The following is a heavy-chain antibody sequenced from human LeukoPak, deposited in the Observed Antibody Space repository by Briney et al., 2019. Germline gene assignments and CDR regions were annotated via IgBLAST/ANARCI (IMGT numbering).Heavy chain of an antibody. Sequence: ASVKVSCKASGYTFTSYYMHWVRQAPGQGLEWMGIINPSGGSTSYAQKFQGRVTMTRDTSTSTVYMGLSSLRSEDTAVYYCARGPHGRGYYDSSGYYGGAFDIWGQGTMVTVSS. V-gene: IGHV1-46*01. D-gene: IGHD3-22*01. CDR3: ARGPHGRGYYDSSGYYGGAFDI. J-gene: IGHJ3*02. CDR1: GYTFTSYY. CDR2: INPSGGST.